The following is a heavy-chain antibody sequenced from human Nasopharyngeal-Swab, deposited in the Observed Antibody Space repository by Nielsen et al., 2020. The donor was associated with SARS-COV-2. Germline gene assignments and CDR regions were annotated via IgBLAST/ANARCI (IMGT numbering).Heavy chain of an antibody. Sequence: GKGLEWIGYIYYSGSTYYNPSLKSRVTISVDTSKNQFSLKLSSVTAADTAVYYCARDRSFCSGGSCYGAFDIWGQGTMVTVSS. J-gene: IGHJ3*02. CDR3: ARDRSFCSGGSCYGAFDI. D-gene: IGHD2-15*01. CDR2: IYYSGST. V-gene: IGHV4-31*02.